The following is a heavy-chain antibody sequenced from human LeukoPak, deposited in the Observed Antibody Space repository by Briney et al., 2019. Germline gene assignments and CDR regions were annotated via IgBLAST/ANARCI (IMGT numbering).Heavy chain of an antibody. Sequence: GGSLRLSCAASGFTFSDYYMSWIRQAPGKGLEWVSYISSSGSTIYHADSVKGRFTISRDNAKNSLYLQMNSPRAEDTAVYYCARAIGFKSWLYAFDIWGQGTMVTVSS. J-gene: IGHJ3*02. CDR2: ISSSGSTI. CDR3: ARAIGFKSWLYAFDI. CDR1: GFTFSDYY. D-gene: IGHD5-24*01. V-gene: IGHV3-11*01.